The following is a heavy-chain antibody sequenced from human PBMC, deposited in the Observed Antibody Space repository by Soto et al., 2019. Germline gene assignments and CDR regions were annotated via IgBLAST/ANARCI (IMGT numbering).Heavy chain of an antibody. D-gene: IGHD2-15*01. J-gene: IGHJ4*02. V-gene: IGHV4-31*03. Sequence: QVQLQEAGPGLVKTSQTLSLTCSVSGGAPSRGGYYWSCLRQHPGKGLEWIGYIFYNGSAYYNPSLKSRVTISVETSKNQFSPKLNSVTAADTAVYYCAREEGYCRGDSCYSVIDYWGQGTLVTVSS. CDR2: IFYNGSA. CDR1: GGAPSRGGYY. CDR3: AREEGYCRGDSCYSVIDY.